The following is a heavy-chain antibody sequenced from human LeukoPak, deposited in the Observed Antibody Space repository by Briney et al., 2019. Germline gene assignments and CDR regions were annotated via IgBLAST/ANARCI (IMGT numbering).Heavy chain of an antibody. CDR2: IYYSGST. Sequence: SETLSLTCTVSGGSIISSGYYWGWIRQPPGKGLEWIGSIYYSGSTYYNPSLKSRVTISVDTSKNQFSLKLSSVTAADTAVYYCASLPRNRKSGEFRRYYFDYWGQGTLVTVSS. V-gene: IGHV4-39*07. CDR1: GGSIISSGYY. D-gene: IGHD4-17*01. CDR3: ASLPRNRKSGEFRRYYFDY. J-gene: IGHJ4*02.